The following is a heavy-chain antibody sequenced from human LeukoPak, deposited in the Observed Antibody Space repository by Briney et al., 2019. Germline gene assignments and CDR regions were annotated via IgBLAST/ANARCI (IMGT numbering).Heavy chain of an antibody. D-gene: IGHD6-13*01. CDR3: AKPYSSSWENWYFDL. J-gene: IGHJ2*01. CDR2: ISYDGSNK. V-gene: IGHV3-30*18. CDR1: GFTFSSYG. Sequence: GGSLRLSCAASGFTFSSYGMHWVRQAPGKGLEWVAVISYDGSNKYYADSVKGRFTISRDNSKNTLYLQMNSLRAEDTAVYYCAKPYSSSWENWYFDLWGRGTLVTVSS.